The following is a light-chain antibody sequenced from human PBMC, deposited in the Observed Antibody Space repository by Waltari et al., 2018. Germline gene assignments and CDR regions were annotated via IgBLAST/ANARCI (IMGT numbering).Light chain of an antibody. V-gene: IGKV3-15*01. CDR1: QSVSSS. CDR2: GAS. CDR3: QQYSNWPYS. J-gene: IGKJ2*03. Sequence: EIVLTQSPVTLSLSQGERATLSCRASQSVSSSLAWYQRKPGQAPRLLIYGASTKATGIPDRFSGSASGTDFTLTISSLEPEDFAVYYCQQYSNWPYSFGQGTKVEIK.